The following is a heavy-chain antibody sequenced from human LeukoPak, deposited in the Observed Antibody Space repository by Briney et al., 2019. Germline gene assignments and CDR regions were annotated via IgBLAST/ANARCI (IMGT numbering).Heavy chain of an antibody. V-gene: IGHV4-61*01. J-gene: IGHJ4*02. Sequence: SETLSLTYTVSGGSVSSGSYYWSWIRQPPGKGLEWIGYIYYSGSTNYNPSLKSRVTISVDTSKNQFSLKLSSVTAADTAVYYCARDPAVHYFDYWGQGTLVTVSS. D-gene: IGHD3-10*01. CDR2: IYYSGST. CDR3: ARDPAVHYFDY. CDR1: GGSVSSGSYY.